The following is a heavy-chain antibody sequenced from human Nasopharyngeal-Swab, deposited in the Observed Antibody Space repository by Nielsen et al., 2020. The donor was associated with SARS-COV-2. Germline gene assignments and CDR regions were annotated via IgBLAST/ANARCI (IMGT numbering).Heavy chain of an antibody. J-gene: IGHJ4*02. D-gene: IGHD6-6*01. CDR3: AQEIRPNDY. Sequence: GVLKISCAASGFTFSNHGMSWVRQAPGKGLEWVSAISISGNKLYYADSVRDRFTISRDNSKNTLYLQMNSLRAEDTAVYYCAQEIRPNDYWGQGTLVTVSS. CDR1: GFTFSNHG. V-gene: IGHV3-23*01. CDR2: ISISGNKL.